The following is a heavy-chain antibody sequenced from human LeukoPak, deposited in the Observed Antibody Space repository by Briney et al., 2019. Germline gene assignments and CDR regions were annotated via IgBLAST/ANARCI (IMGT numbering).Heavy chain of an antibody. D-gene: IGHD3-10*01. Sequence: SVKVSCKASGGTFSSYAISWVRQAPGQGLEWMGGIIPIFGTANYAQKFQGRVTITADESTSTAYMELSSLRSEDTAVYYCARDQGHGSGSCPYYFDYWGQGTLVTVSS. CDR2: IIPIFGTA. CDR1: GGTFSSYA. V-gene: IGHV1-69*13. J-gene: IGHJ4*02. CDR3: ARDQGHGSGSCPYYFDY.